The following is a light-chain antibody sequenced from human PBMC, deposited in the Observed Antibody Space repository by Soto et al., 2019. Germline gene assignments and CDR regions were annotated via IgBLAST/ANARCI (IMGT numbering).Light chain of an antibody. Sequence: DIQMTQSPSTLSGSVGDRVTLTCRASQTISSWLAWYQQKPGKAPKLLIYKASTLKSGVPSRFSGSGSGTEFTLTISSRQPDDFATYYCQHYNSYSEAFGQGTKVDI. CDR2: KAS. CDR3: QHYNSYSEA. CDR1: QTISSW. J-gene: IGKJ1*01. V-gene: IGKV1-5*03.